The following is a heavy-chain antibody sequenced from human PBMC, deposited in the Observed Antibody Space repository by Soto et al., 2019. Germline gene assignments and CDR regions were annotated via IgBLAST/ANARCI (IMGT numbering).Heavy chain of an antibody. J-gene: IGHJ4*02. Sequence: GGSLSLSCSASGFTFDNYAMSWVRQAPGKGLEWVSAISASGHRTYYADSVKGRFTISRDNSKSTLFLQMSSLRAEDTAVYYCANWVEGTVVYFDYWGQGTLVTVSS. CDR2: ISASGHRT. CDR1: GFTFDNYA. CDR3: ANWVEGTVVYFDY. V-gene: IGHV3-23*01. D-gene: IGHD2-15*01.